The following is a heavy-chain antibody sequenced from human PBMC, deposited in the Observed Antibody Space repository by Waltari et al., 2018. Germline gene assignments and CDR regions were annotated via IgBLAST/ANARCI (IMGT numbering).Heavy chain of an antibody. CDR1: GFTFSSYV. CDR2: ISGGGANS. CDR3: TKRSSNSWYRECDY. D-gene: IGHD6-13*01. Sequence: EVQLVESGGGLVQPGGSLRLSCAASGFTFSSYVVDWVRQAPGKGLEWVSGISGGGANSYYADSVRGRFTISRDNPQNTLYLQMSSLRAEDTAIYYCTKRSSNSWYRECDYWGQGILVAVSS. V-gene: IGHV3-23*04. J-gene: IGHJ4*02.